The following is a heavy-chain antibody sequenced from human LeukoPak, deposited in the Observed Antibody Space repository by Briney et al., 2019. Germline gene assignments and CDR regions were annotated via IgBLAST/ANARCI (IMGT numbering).Heavy chain of an antibody. CDR3: ARVVATIDYFDY. D-gene: IGHD5-12*01. CDR1: GGSISSYY. Sequence: SETLSLTCTVSGGSISSYYWSWIRQPPGKGLEWIGYIYYSGSTNYNPSLKGRVTISVDTSKNQFSLKLSSVTAADTAVYYCARVVATIDYFDYWGQGTLVTVSS. J-gene: IGHJ4*02. V-gene: IGHV4-59*08. CDR2: IYYSGST.